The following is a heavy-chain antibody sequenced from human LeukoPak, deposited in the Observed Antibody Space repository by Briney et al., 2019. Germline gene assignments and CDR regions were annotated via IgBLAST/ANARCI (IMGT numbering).Heavy chain of an antibody. CDR2: ISSSGSTI. CDR1: GFTFSSYE. Sequence: GGSLRLSCAASGFTFSSYEMNWVRQAPGKGLEWVSYISSSGSTIYYADSVKGRFTISRDNAKNSLYLQMNSLRAEDTAVYYCARDGGGGYVWGSYRPPDYWGQGTLVTVSS. V-gene: IGHV3-48*03. D-gene: IGHD3-16*02. J-gene: IGHJ4*02. CDR3: ARDGGGGYVWGSYRPPDY.